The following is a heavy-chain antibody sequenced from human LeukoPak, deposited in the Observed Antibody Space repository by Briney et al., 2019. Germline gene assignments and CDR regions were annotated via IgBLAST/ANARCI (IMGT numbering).Heavy chain of an antibody. CDR2: IYHSGST. Sequence: SETLSLTCAVSGGSISSGGYSWTWIRQPPGKGLQWIGYIYHSGSTNYNPSLKGRVTMSVDRSNNQFSLKVTSVTAADTAVYYCARGYSSGYEDIWGQGTMVTVSS. D-gene: IGHD3-22*01. V-gene: IGHV4-30-2*01. CDR1: GGSISSGGYS. CDR3: ARGYSSGYEDI. J-gene: IGHJ3*02.